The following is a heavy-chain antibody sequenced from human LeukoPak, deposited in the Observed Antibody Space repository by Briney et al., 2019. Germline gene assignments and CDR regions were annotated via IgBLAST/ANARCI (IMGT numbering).Heavy chain of an antibody. CDR1: GFTFTYAW. CDR3: ASSAYCGGDCYYFDF. Sequence: GGSLRLSCAASGFTFTYAWMSWVRQAPGKGLDWVSSITRSSGYTYYADSLKGRFTISRDNAKNSLYLQMNSLRAEDTAVYYCASSAYCGGDCYYFDFWGQGTLVTVSS. CDR2: ITRSSGYT. D-gene: IGHD2-21*02. J-gene: IGHJ4*02. V-gene: IGHV3-21*01.